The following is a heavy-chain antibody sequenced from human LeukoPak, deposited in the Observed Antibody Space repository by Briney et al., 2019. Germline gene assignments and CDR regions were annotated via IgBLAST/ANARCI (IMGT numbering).Heavy chain of an antibody. CDR3: ARASRGEYCSSTSCYLFGDAFDI. Sequence: GGSLRLSCAASRFSFSGYAMHWVRQAPGKGLEWVAVISYDGSNKYYADSVKGRYTISRDNSKNTLYLQMNSLRAEDTAVYYCARASRGEYCSSTSCYLFGDAFDIWGQGTMVTVSS. CDR1: RFSFSGYA. D-gene: IGHD2-2*01. CDR2: ISYDGSNK. V-gene: IGHV3-30*04. J-gene: IGHJ3*02.